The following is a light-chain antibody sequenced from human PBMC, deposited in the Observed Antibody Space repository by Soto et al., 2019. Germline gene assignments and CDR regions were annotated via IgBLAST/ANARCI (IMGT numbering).Light chain of an antibody. CDR1: KVGDKY. V-gene: IGLV3-1*01. CDR3: QAWDSSTFYV. J-gene: IGLJ1*01. CDR2: QDS. Sequence: SSELTQPPSVSVSPGQTASITCSGDKVGDKYACWYQQKPGHSPVLVIYQDSKRPSGIPERFSGYNSGNTATLTISGTQAMDEADYYCQAWDSSTFYVFGTGTKVTVL.